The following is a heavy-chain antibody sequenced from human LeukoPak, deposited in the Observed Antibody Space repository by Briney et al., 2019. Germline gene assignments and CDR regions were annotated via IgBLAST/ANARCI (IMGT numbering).Heavy chain of an antibody. CDR2: MNPNSGNT. V-gene: IGHV1-8*03. CDR3: AREGGIPAARYSTDY. CDR1: GYTFTSYD. D-gene: IGHD2-2*01. Sequence: GASVKVSCKASGYTFTSYDINWVRQATGQGLEWMGWMNPNSGNTGYAQKFQGRVTITRNTSISTAYMELSSLRSEDTAVYYCAREGGIPAARYSTDYWGQGTLVTVSS. J-gene: IGHJ4*02.